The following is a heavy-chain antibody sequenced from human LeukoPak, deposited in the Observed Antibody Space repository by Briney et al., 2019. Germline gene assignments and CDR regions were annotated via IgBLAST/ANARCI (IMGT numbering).Heavy chain of an antibody. CDR2: ISGSGYTI. CDR1: GFTFSTYG. V-gene: IGHV3-23*01. Sequence: GGSLRLSCAASGFTFSTYGMSWVRQAPGKGPEWVSSISGSGYTIDYADSVRGRFTISRDNSKNTLYLQLNSLRAEDTALYFCAKDRCGAFCGGDWGQGTLVTVSS. D-gene: IGHD2-21*01. CDR3: AKDRCGAFCGGD. J-gene: IGHJ4*02.